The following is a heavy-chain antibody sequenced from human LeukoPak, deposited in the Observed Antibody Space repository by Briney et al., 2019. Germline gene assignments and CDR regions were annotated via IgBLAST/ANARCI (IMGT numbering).Heavy chain of an antibody. V-gene: IGHV5-51*01. CDR2: FYPGDSDT. D-gene: IGHD3-3*01. CDR1: GSNFAAYW. CDR3: ARQSTRGVLRFLV. J-gene: IGHJ6*02. Sequence: PGESLKISGQGSGSNFAAYWIGGAGRLPGKGLEWMGIFYPGDSDTKYSPSFQGQVTISADKSISTASLQWSSLQASDTATYYCARQSTRGVLRFLVWGQGTTVIVSS.